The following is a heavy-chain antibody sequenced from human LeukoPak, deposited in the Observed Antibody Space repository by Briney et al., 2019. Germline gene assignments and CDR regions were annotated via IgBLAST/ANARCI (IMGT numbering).Heavy chain of an antibody. CDR2: IYYSGST. V-gene: IGHV4-30-4*08. Sequence: PSETLSLTCTVSGGSISSGDYYWSWIRQPPGEGLEWIGYIYYSGSTYYNPSLKSRVTISVDTSKNQFSLKLSSVTAADTAVYYCARGQWELPKLDYWGQGTLVTVSS. D-gene: IGHD1-26*01. CDR3: ARGQWELPKLDY. J-gene: IGHJ4*02. CDR1: GGSISSGDYY.